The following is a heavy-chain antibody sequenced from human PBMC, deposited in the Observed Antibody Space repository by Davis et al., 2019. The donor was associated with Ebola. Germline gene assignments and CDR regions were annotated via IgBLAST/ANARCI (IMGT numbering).Heavy chain of an antibody. V-gene: IGHV4-34*01. Sequence: MPSETLSLTCAIYGGSFRGYFWSWIRQSPGKGMEWIGQISHGEVTSYNPSLESRFTISMDTSKNQFYLRLDSVTAAETAVYYCARTAMTSISDLGLGYNYFDPWGQGSLVTVST. CDR1: GGSFRGYF. D-gene: IGHD2-21*02. J-gene: IGHJ5*02. CDR2: ISHGEVT. CDR3: ARTAMTSISDLGLGYNYFDP.